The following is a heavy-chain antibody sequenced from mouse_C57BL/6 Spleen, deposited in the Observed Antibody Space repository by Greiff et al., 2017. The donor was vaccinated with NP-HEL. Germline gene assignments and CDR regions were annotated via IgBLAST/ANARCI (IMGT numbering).Heavy chain of an antibody. CDR1: GYTFTSYG. CDR3: ARWELTITTVVCDY. J-gene: IGHJ2*01. V-gene: IGHV1-81*01. CDR2: IYPRSGNT. D-gene: IGHD1-1*01. Sequence: QVQLKQSGAELARPGASVKLSCKASGYTFTSYGISWVKQRTGQGLEWIGEIYPRSGNTYYNEKFKGKATLTADKSSSTAYMELRSLTSEDSAVYFCARWELTITTVVCDYWGQGTTLTVSS.